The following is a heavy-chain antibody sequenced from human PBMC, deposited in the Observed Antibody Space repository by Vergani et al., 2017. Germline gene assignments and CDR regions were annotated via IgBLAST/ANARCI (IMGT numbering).Heavy chain of an antibody. V-gene: IGHV4-39*01. Sequence: QLQLQESGPGLVKPSATLSLIFSVSGTSIRSSNYYLGWIRQPPGKGLEWIESIYYSGSTYYNPSLKSRVTISVEMSKNQFSLKLSSVTAADTAVYFCAGHSTVEWLVKLGWIDPWGQGILVTVSS. CDR1: GTSIRSSNYY. CDR3: AGHSTVEWLVKLGWIDP. CDR2: IYYSGST. D-gene: IGHD6-19*01. J-gene: IGHJ5*02.